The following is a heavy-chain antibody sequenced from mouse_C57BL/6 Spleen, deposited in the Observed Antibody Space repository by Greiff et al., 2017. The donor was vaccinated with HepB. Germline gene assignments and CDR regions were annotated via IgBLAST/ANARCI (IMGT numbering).Heavy chain of an antibody. V-gene: IGHV1-50*01. CDR1: GYTFTSYW. CDR2: IDPSDSYT. Sequence: QVQLQQPGAELVKPGASVKLSCKASGYTFTSYWMQWVKQRPGQGLEWIGEIDPSDSYTNYNQKFKGKATLTVDTSSSTAYMQLSSLTSEDSAVYYCAREGVVEKGWFAYWGQGTLVTVSA. CDR3: AREGVVEKGWFAY. J-gene: IGHJ3*01. D-gene: IGHD1-1*01.